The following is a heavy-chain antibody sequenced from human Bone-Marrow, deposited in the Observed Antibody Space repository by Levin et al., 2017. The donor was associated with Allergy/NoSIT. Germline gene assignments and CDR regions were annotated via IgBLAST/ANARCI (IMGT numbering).Heavy chain of an antibody. J-gene: IGHJ4*02. Sequence: GGSLRLSCAASGFTFSDYYMSWIRQAPGKGLEWVSYISSSGSTIYYADSVKGRFTISRDNAKNSLYLQMNSLRAEDTAVYYCARDVHSSSWYYFDYWGQGTLVTVSS. CDR2: ISSSGSTI. V-gene: IGHV3-11*01. CDR1: GFTFSDYY. D-gene: IGHD6-13*01. CDR3: ARDVHSSSWYYFDY.